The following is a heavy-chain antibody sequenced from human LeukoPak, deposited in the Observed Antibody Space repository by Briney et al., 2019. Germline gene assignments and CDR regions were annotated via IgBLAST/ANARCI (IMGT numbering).Heavy chain of an antibody. CDR3: VRMVTTSSGWYHFDN. D-gene: IGHD6-13*01. J-gene: IGHJ4*02. CDR2: SQTTKPNSCTT. CDR1: GFSITDHH. Sequence: GGSLRLSCAASGFSITDHHMDWVRQAPGKGMEWVGRSQTTKPNSCTTEYAASVKGRFTISRDDSENSLYLQLNSLKTEDTAVYYCVRMVTTSSGWYHFDNWGQGTLVTVSS. V-gene: IGHV3-72*01.